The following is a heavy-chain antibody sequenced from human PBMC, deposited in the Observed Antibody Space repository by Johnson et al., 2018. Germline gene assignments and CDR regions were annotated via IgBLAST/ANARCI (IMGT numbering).Heavy chain of an antibody. CDR1: GFTFSDYS. CDR2: ISSSSSTI. V-gene: IGHV3-48*04. D-gene: IGHD6-6*01. CDR3: AKSGYEYSSSLMGAFDI. J-gene: IGHJ3*02. Sequence: VQLVQSGGGVVQPGRSLRLSCAASGFTFSDYSMNWVRQAPGKGLEWVSYISSSSSTIYYADSVKGRFTISRDNPKNSLYLQMNSLRAEDTALYYCAKSGYEYSSSLMGAFDIWGQGTMVTVSS.